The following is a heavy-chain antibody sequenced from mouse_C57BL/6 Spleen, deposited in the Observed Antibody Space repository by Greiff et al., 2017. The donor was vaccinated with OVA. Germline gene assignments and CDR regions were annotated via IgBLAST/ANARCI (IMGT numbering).Heavy chain of an antibody. CDR3: ARDVGYFDV. CDR1: GFTFSDYY. V-gene: IGHV5-16*01. J-gene: IGHJ1*03. CDR2: INYDGSST. Sequence: EVKLMESEGGLVQPGSSMKLSCTASGFTFSDYYMAWVRQVPEKGLEWVANINYDGSSTYYLDSLKSRFIISRDNAKNILYLQMSSLKSEDTATYYCARDVGYFDVWGTGTTVTVSS.